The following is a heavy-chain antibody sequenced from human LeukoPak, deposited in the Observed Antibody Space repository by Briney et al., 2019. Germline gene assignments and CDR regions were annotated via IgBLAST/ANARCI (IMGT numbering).Heavy chain of an antibody. CDR1: GYTFIGYY. CDR3: AVGLSMVRGVINDY. V-gene: IGHV1-2*02. D-gene: IGHD3-10*01. CDR2: INPNSGGT. Sequence: ASVKVSCKASGYTFIGYYMHWVRQAPGQGLEWMGWINPNSGGTNYAQKFQGRVTMTRDTSISTAYMELSRLRSDDTAVYYCAVGLSMVRGVINDYWGQGTLVTVSS. J-gene: IGHJ4*02.